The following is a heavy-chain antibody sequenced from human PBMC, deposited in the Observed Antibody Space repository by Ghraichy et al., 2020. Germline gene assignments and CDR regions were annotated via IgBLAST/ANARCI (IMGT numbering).Heavy chain of an antibody. CDR2: IGSGGET. V-gene: IGHV3-13*04. Sequence: GGSLRLSCAGSGFTLSFYDIHWVRQLTGKGLEWLSAIGSGGETYYPGSVRGRFTVSRESAKNSLYLQMDGLRAGDTAVYYCARRSVGSSGYSDAFDIWGQGTKVTVSS. D-gene: IGHD3-3*01. CDR3: ARRSVGSSGYSDAFDI. CDR1: GFTLSFYD. J-gene: IGHJ3*02.